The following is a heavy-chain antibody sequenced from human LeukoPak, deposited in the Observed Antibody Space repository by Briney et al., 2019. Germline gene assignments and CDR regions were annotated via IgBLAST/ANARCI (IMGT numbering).Heavy chain of an antibody. CDR3: AKDLEPQLVGAADY. J-gene: IGHJ4*02. CDR1: GFTFSSYG. Sequence: GGSLRLSCAASGFTFSSYGMHWVRQAPGKGLEWVAVILYDGSNKYYADSVKGRFTISRDNSKNTLYLQMNSLRAEDTAVYYCAKDLEPQLVGAADYWGQGTLVTVSS. V-gene: IGHV3-30*18. D-gene: IGHD1-26*01. CDR2: ILYDGSNK.